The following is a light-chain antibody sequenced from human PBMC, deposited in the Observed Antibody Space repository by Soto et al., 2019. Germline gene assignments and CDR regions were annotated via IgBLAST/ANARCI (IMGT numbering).Light chain of an antibody. J-gene: IGKJ1*01. Sequence: VQMTQYPSTLSSSLGERITISCRANQSISNFLAWYQQKPGKAPKLLIYDASTLESGVPSRFRGSGSGTEFTLTISSLQPDDFATYFCRQYNSYSWTFGPGT. V-gene: IGKV1-5*01. CDR1: QSISNF. CDR3: RQYNSYSWT. CDR2: DAS.